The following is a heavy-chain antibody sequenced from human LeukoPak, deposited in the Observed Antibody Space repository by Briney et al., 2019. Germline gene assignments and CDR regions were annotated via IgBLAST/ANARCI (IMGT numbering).Heavy chain of an antibody. Sequence: GGSLRLSCTASGFTFSSFAMSWVRQAPGKGLEWVSGISVSYGTPYCADSVKGRFTISRDNSKNTLFMEMTSLRVEDTAVYYCAKPGLYWYDSSAYFDSWGQGTLVTVSS. CDR2: ISVSYGTP. CDR3: AKPGLYWYDSSAYFDS. J-gene: IGHJ4*02. D-gene: IGHD3-22*01. V-gene: IGHV3-23*01. CDR1: GFTFSSFA.